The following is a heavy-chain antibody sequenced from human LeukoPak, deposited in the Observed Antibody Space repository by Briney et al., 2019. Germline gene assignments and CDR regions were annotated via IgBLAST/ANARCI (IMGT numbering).Heavy chain of an antibody. CDR3: ARKYSSSPTLVD. D-gene: IGHD6-13*01. CDR2: IIPIFGTA. Sequence: SVKVSCKASGGTFSSYAISWVRQAPGQGLEWMGGIIPIFGTANYAQKFQGRVTITADESTSTTYMELSSLRSEDTAVYYCARKYSSSPTLVDWGQGTLVTVSS. CDR1: GGTFSSYA. V-gene: IGHV1-69*13. J-gene: IGHJ1*01.